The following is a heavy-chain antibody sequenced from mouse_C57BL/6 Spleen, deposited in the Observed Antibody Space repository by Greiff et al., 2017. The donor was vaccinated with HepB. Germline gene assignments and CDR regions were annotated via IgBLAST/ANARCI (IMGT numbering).Heavy chain of an antibody. J-gene: IGHJ2*01. Sequence: QVQLKQPGAELVMPGASVKLSCKASGYTFTSYWMHWVKQRPGQGLEWIGEIDPSDSYTNYNQKFKGKSTLTVDKSSSTAYMQLSSLTSEDSAVYYCARGDYDYDVDYWGQGTTLTVSS. CDR2: IDPSDSYT. CDR1: GYTFTSYW. V-gene: IGHV1-69*01. CDR3: ARGDYDYDVDY. D-gene: IGHD2-4*01.